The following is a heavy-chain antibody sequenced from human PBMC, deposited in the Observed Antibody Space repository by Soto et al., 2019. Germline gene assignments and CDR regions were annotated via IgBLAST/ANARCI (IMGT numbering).Heavy chain of an antibody. D-gene: IGHD5-18*01. V-gene: IGHV1-69*13. CDR1: GGTFGSQG. CDR3: ARGAMANFDY. Sequence: ASVKVSCKASGGTFGSQGIAWVRQAPGQGLEWMGGFIAMLGTPTYAKKVQGRATISADESLTSSYLELRSLRSEDTGVYFCARGAMANFDYWGQGTVVTISS. CDR2: FIAMLGTP. J-gene: IGHJ4*02.